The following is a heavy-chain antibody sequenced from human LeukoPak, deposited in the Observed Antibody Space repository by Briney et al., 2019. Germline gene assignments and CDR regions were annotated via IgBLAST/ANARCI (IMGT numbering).Heavy chain of an antibody. CDR3: AIPSSGWSPFDY. Sequence: ASVKVSCKASGYTFTDYYMHWVRQATGQGLEWMGWMNPNSGNTGYAQKFQGRVTMTRNTSISTAYMELSSLRSEDTAVYYCAIPSSGWSPFDYWGQGTLVTVSS. V-gene: IGHV1-8*02. D-gene: IGHD6-19*01. J-gene: IGHJ4*02. CDR1: GYTFTDYY. CDR2: MNPNSGNT.